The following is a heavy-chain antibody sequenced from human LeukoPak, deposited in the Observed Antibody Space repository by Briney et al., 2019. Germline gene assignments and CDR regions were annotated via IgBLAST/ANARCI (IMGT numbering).Heavy chain of an antibody. Sequence: SETLSLTCTVSGGSISSSSYYWGWIRQPPGKGLEWIGSIYYSGSTSYNPPLKSRVTISVDTSKNQFSLKLSSVTTADTAVYYCATLDRTTDAFDIWGQGTMVTVSS. CDR3: ATLDRTTDAFDI. CDR2: IYYSGST. J-gene: IGHJ3*02. CDR1: GGSISSSSYY. V-gene: IGHV4-39*01. D-gene: IGHD1-1*01.